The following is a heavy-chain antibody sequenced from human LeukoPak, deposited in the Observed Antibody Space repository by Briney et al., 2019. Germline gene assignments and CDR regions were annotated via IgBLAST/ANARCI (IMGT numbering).Heavy chain of an antibody. J-gene: IGHJ4*02. D-gene: IGHD6-19*01. V-gene: IGHV4-39*07. Sequence: SETLSLTCTVSGGSISSTSYYWAWIRQPPGTGLEWIGSVYYWGTTYYSPSLKSRATMSVDTSNNHFSLKLSSLTAADTALYFCARAVRFSSSQTGAYFDSWGQGTLVTVSS. CDR1: GGSISSTSYY. CDR2: VYYWGTT. CDR3: ARAVRFSSSQTGAYFDS.